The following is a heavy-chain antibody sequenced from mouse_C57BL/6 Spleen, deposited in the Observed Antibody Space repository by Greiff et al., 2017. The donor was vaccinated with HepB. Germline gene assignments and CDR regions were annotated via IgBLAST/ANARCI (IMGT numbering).Heavy chain of an antibody. CDR3: ARGQRIYYDYDGGFAY. CDR1: GFTFSDYG. CDR2: ISSGSSTI. D-gene: IGHD2-4*01. V-gene: IGHV5-17*01. J-gene: IGHJ3*01. Sequence: EVQLVESGGGLVKPGGSLKLSCAASGFTFSDYGMHWVRQAPEKGLEWVAYISSGSSTIYYADTVKGRFTISRDNAKNTLFLQMTSLRSEDTAMYYCARGQRIYYDYDGGFAYWGQGTLVTVSA.